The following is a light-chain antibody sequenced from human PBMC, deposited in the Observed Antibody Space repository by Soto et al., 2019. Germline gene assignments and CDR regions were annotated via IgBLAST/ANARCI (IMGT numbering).Light chain of an antibody. CDR2: AAS. CDR1: QVISSY. V-gene: IGKV1-9*01. Sequence: DIQLTQAPSFLSASAGDRVTITRRASQVISSYLAWYQQKPGRAPKLLIYAASTLESGVPSRFSGSGSGTEFTLTISSLQPDDFATYYCQQVNSYPITFGQGTRLEI. J-gene: IGKJ5*01. CDR3: QQVNSYPIT.